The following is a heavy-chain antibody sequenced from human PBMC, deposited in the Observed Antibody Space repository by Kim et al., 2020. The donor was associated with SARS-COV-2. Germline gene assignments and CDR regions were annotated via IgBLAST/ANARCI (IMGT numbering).Heavy chain of an antibody. D-gene: IGHD2-8*01. CDR2: IWFDGNNK. CDR3: ARDDLMGKPGQFDP. CDR1: GFIFSNFG. Sequence: GGSLRLSCAASGFIFSNFGMHWVRQAPGERPEWVAVIWFDGNNKFADSVKGRFTISRDNAKNTLSLQMNSLRVDDTAVYYCARDDLMGKPGQFDPWGQGTLVIVSS. V-gene: IGHV3-33*01. J-gene: IGHJ5*02.